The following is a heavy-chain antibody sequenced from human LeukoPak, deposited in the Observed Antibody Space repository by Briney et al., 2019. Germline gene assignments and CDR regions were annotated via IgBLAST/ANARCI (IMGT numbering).Heavy chain of an antibody. V-gene: IGHV3-23*01. D-gene: IGHD2-2*01. Sequence: GGSLRLSCAASGFTFSSYAMSWVRQAPGKGLEWVSAISGSGGSTYYADSVKGRFTISRDNSKNTLYLQMNSLRAEDTAVYYCAKDPNYCSRTSCYPEYFQHWGQGTLVTVSS. CDR1: GFTFSSYA. J-gene: IGHJ1*01. CDR2: ISGSGGST. CDR3: AKDPNYCSRTSCYPEYFQH.